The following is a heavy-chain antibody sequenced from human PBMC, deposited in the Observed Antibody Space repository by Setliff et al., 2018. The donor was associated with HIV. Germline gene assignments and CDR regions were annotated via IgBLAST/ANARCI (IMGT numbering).Heavy chain of an antibody. J-gene: IGHJ4*02. D-gene: IGHD2-15*01. CDR1: GDTFSNSA. CDR3: ARERRYCSGGSCSKFFDY. Sequence: GASVKVSCKASGDTFSNSALTWVRQAPGQGLEWMGGIIPIFGTANYAQKFQGRVTITTDESTSTAYMELSSLRSEDTAVYSCARERRYCSGGSCSKFFDYWGQGTLVTVSS. V-gene: IGHV1-69*05. CDR2: IIPIFGTA.